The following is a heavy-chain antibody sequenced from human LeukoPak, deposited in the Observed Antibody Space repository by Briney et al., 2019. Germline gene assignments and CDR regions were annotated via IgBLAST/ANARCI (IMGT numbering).Heavy chain of an antibody. V-gene: IGHV3-23*01. J-gene: IGHJ6*03. Sequence: GGSLRLSCAASGFTFSSYAMSWVRQAPGKGLEWVSAISGSGGSTYYADSVKGRFTVSRDNSKNTLYLQMNSLRAEDTAVYYCARDFIHRRGHYYYMDVWGKGTTVTVSS. CDR2: ISGSGGST. CDR1: GFTFSSYA. CDR3: ARDFIHRRGHYYYMDV.